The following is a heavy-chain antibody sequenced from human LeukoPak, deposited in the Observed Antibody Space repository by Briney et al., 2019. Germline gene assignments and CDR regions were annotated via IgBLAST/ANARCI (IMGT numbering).Heavy chain of an antibody. CDR2: INPNSGGT. CDR1: GYTLTELS. D-gene: IGHD4-17*01. J-gene: IGHJ4*02. V-gene: IGHV1-2*02. CDR3: ATNAYGDYGNY. Sequence: ASVKVSCKVSGYTLTELSMHWVRQAPGQGLEWMGWINPNSGGTNYAQKFQGRVTMTRDTSISTAYMELSRLRSDDTAVYYCATNAYGDYGNYWGQGTLVTVSS.